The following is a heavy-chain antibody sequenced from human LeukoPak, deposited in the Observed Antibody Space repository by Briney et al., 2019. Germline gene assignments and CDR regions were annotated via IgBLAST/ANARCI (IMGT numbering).Heavy chain of an antibody. V-gene: IGHV3-49*03. Sequence: GGSLRLSCTASGFTFGDYSMSWFRQAPGKGLEWVAFIRTKTYGRATEYAASVKGRFTISRDDSKNIAYLQMNSLKTEDTAVYYCTRGDPYYYDNSGFDYWGQGTLVTVSS. CDR2: IRTKTYGRAT. J-gene: IGHJ4*02. CDR1: GFTFGDYS. D-gene: IGHD3-22*01. CDR3: TRGDPYYYDNSGFDY.